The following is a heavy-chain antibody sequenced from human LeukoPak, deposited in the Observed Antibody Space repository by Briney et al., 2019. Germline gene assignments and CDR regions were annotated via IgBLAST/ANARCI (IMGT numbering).Heavy chain of an antibody. Sequence: GGSLRLSCAPSGFTFSRYWMSWVRQAPGKGLEWVADIKEDGGEKNYVDSVKGRFTISRDNAKNSLYLQMNSLRAADTAVYFCVRDGPGIITYDNWGQGTLVTVSS. V-gene: IGHV3-7*01. J-gene: IGHJ4*02. CDR1: GFTFSRYW. D-gene: IGHD3-16*01. CDR2: IKEDGGEK. CDR3: VRDGPGIITYDN.